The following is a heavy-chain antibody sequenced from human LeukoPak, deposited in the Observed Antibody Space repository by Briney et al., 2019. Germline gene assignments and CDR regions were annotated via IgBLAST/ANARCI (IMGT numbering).Heavy chain of an antibody. CDR2: ISGYNGNT. D-gene: IGHD3-9*01. CDR3: ARELLLRYFDWLPLDY. Sequence: GASVKVSCKASGYTFTNYGISWVRQAPGQGLEWMGWISGYNGNTNYAQKLQGRVTMTTDTSTSTAYMELRSLRSDDTAVYYCARELLLRYFDWLPLDYWGQGTLVTVSS. CDR1: GYTFTNYG. J-gene: IGHJ4*02. V-gene: IGHV1-18*01.